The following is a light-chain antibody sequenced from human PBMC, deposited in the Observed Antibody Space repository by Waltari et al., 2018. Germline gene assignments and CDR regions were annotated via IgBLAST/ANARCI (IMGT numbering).Light chain of an antibody. CDR3: QQSYSTLFT. Sequence: DIQITQSPSSPSASVGDRVTITCRASQSISSYLNWYQQKPGKAPKLLIYAASSLQSGVPSRFSGSGSGTDFTLTISSLQPEDFATYYCQQSYSTLFTFGPGTKVDIK. CDR2: AAS. CDR1: QSISSY. V-gene: IGKV1-39*01. J-gene: IGKJ3*01.